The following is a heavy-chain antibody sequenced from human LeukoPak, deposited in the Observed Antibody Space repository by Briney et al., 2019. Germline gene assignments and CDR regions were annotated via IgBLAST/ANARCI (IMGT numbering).Heavy chain of an antibody. CDR2: INHDGGDK. CDR3: AITGGPTVTAFDL. J-gene: IGHJ4*02. CDR1: GFXFSSYS. Sequence: GGSLRLSCAASGFXFSSYSMNWVRQAPGKGLEWVANINHDGGDKNYVDSVKGRFTISRDNAKSSLYLQMNSLRVEDTAVYYCAITGGPTVTAFDLWGQGILVTVSS. V-gene: IGHV3-7*02. D-gene: IGHD4-17*01.